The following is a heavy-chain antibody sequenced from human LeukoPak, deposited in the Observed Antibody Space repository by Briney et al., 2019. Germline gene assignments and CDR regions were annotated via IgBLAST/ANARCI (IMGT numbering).Heavy chain of an antibody. J-gene: IGHJ4*02. D-gene: IGHD5-12*01. CDR1: GGTFSSYA. V-gene: IGHV1-69*05. Sequence: ASVKVSCKASGGTFSSYAISWVRQAPGQGLEWMGGIIPIFGTANYAQKFQGRVTITTDESTSTAYMELSGLRSEDTAVYYCASGYAFLSHYWGQGTLVTVSS. CDR3: ASGYAFLSHY. CDR2: IIPIFGTA.